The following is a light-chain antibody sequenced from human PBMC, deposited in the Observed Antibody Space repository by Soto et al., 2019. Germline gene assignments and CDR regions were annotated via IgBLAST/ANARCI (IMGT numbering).Light chain of an antibody. CDR2: RNN. Sequence: QSVLTQPPSASGTPGQRVTISCSGSSSNIGSNYVYWYQQFPGTSPQLLIYRNNQRPSEVPDRFSGSKSGTSAFLAISGLRSEDEADYYCAAWDDSLSGRVFGGGTKLTVL. V-gene: IGLV1-47*01. CDR3: AAWDDSLSGRV. CDR1: SSNIGSNY. J-gene: IGLJ3*02.